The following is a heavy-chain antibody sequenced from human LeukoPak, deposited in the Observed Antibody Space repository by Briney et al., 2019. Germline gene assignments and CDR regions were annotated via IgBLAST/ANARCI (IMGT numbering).Heavy chain of an antibody. V-gene: IGHV4-34*01. CDR2: INHSGST. D-gene: IGHD4-17*01. Sequence: SETLSLTCAVYGGSFSGYYWSWIRQPPGKGLEWIGEINHSGSTNYNPSLKSRVTISVDTSKNQFSLKLTSVTAADTAVYYCARGMGTVTKRRSYYSDYWGQGTLVTVSS. CDR1: GGSFSGYY. CDR3: ARGMGTVTKRRSYYSDY. J-gene: IGHJ4*02.